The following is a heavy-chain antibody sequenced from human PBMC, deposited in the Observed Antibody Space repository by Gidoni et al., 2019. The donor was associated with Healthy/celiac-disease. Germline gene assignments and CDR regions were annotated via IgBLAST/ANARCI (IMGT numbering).Heavy chain of an antibody. V-gene: IGHV4-39*01. CDR2: IYYSGST. J-gene: IGHJ5*02. CDR3: AIIYGDYVENWFDP. D-gene: IGHD4-17*01. Sequence: QLQLQESGPGLVKPSETLSLTCTVSGGSISSSSYYWGWIRQPPGKGLEWIGSIYYSGSTYYNPSLKSRVTISVDTSKNQFSLKLSSVTAADTAVYYCAIIYGDYVENWFDPWGQGTLVTVSS. CDR1: GGSISSSSYY.